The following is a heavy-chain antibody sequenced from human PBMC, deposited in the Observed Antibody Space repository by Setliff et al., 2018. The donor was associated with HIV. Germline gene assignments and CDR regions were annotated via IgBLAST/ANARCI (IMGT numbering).Heavy chain of an antibody. Sequence: SETLSLTCAVYGGSFSGYSWTWIRQSPGKGLEWIGEMNHSEHYYNPTLKSRVTISMDTSRNQFSLKLSSVTAADTAVYYCARHRGVRYNSGWYGIAWFDPWGQGTLVTVSS. D-gene: IGHD6-19*01. CDR3: ARHRGVRYNSGWYGIAWFDP. J-gene: IGHJ5*02. V-gene: IGHV4-34*01. CDR2: MNHSEH. CDR1: GGSFSGYS.